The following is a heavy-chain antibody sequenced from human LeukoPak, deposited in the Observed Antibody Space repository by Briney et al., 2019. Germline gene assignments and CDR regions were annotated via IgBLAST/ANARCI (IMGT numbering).Heavy chain of an antibody. CDR2: INPNSGGT. Sequence: ASVKVSCKAPGYTFTGYYMHWVRQAPGQGLEWMGWINPNSGGTNYAQKFQGRVTMTRDTSISTAYMELSRLRSDDTAVYYCASSAYCGGDCYPDDAFDIWGQGTMITVSS. J-gene: IGHJ3*02. CDR3: ASSAYCGGDCYPDDAFDI. D-gene: IGHD2-21*02. V-gene: IGHV1-2*02. CDR1: GYTFTGYY.